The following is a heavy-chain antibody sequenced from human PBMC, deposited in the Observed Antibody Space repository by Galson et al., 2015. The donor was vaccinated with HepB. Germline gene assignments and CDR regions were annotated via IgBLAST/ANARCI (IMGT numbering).Heavy chain of an antibody. CDR1: GFSLSPSGAA. J-gene: IGHJ4*01. D-gene: IGHD7-27*01. Sequence: LVKPPQTLTLTCTFSGFSLSPSGAAMGWNRQPPGKALEWLALIYWNDDKRYSPSLKSMVTIHKDTIKNQVVLTLTNMDPMYKGTYYCARSRKLGMNFDYWGHGTLVTVSS. CDR3: ARSRKLGMNFDY. CDR2: IYWNDDK. V-gene: IGHV2-5*01.